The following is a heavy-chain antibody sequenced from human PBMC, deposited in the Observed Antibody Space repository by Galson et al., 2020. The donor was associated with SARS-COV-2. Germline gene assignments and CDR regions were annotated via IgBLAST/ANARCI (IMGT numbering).Heavy chain of an antibody. CDR2: IYWHDDK. Sequence: SGPTLVKPTQTLTLTCTFPGFSLSTSGVGVAWIRQPPGKALEWPALIYWHDDKRYSPSLNSRLTITKDTSKDQVVLTMTNMDPVDTATYYCAHRLGYGGNFDYFDYWGQGTLVTVSS. D-gene: IGHD2-21*02. CDR3: AHRLGYGGNFDYFDY. V-gene: IGHV2-5*01. CDR1: GFSLSTSGVG. J-gene: IGHJ4*01.